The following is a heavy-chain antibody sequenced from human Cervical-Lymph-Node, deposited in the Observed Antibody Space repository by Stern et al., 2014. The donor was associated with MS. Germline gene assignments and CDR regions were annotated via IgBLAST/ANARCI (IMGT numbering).Heavy chain of an antibody. V-gene: IGHV3-48*01. D-gene: IGHD1-1*01. CDR3: ARGTLHEY. CDR1: GFTFSTYS. Sequence: EVQLVESGGGFVQPGGSLRLSCAASGFTFSTYSMNWVRRAPGKGLEWLSYISSSSSTIYYADSVKGRFTISRDNAKNSLYLQMNSLRAEDTAMYYCARGTLHEYWGQGTLVTVSS. J-gene: IGHJ4*01. CDR2: ISSSSSTI.